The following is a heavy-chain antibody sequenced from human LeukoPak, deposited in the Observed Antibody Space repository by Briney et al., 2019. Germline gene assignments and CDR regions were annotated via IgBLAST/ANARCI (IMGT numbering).Heavy chain of an antibody. J-gene: IGHJ3*02. D-gene: IGHD5-12*01. V-gene: IGHV4-59*08. Sequence: SETLSLTCTVSGGSISSYYWSWIRQPPGKGLEWTGYIYSSGSTNYSPSLKSRVTISVDTSKNQFSLKLYSVTAADTAVYYCARRYSGYGNAFDIWGQGTIVTVSS. CDR2: IYSSGST. CDR3: ARRYSGYGNAFDI. CDR1: GGSISSYY.